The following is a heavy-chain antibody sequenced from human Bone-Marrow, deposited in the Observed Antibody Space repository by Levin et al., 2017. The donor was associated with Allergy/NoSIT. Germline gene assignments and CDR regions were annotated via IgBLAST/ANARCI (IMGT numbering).Heavy chain of an antibody. V-gene: IGHV5-51*01. D-gene: IGHD3-9*01. J-gene: IGHJ3*02. CDR3: AKTAPYDISSGYYGGEAFDI. CDR2: IYPADSES. CDR1: GYSFTNYW. Sequence: GESLKISCKGSGYSFTNYWIAWVRQMPGKGLEWMGVIYPADSESKYSPSFQGQITISVDKSISTAHLQWSSLKASDTAMYYCAKTAPYDISSGYYGGEAFDIWCQGTRVTVSS.